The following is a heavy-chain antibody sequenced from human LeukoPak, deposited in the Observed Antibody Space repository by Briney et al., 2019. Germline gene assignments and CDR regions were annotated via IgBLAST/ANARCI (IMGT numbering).Heavy chain of an antibody. V-gene: IGHV4-4*07. CDR1: GASINSFY. CDR2: ILTSGGT. D-gene: IGHD2-15*01. Sequence: SETLSLTCTVSGASINSFYCSWIRQSAGKGLEWIGRILTSGGTNYNPSLKSRVTMSVDTSKNQFSLKLRSVTAADTAVYYCVRGGNCSDAGCYTKGNWYFDLWGRGTLVTVSS. CDR3: VRGGNCSDAGCYTKGNWYFDL. J-gene: IGHJ2*01.